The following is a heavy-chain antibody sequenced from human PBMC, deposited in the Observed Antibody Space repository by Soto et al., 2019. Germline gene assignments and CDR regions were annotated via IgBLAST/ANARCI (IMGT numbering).Heavy chain of an antibody. Sequence: ASVKVSFNASGYTFTDCYFHWVRQAPGQGLEWMGWINPKSGGTNIAQRFKGRVNMTRDMSISTAYMELNSLKSDDTAVYYCVRDGLVSSAKYYFDYWGQGTLVTVSS. J-gene: IGHJ4*02. D-gene: IGHD6-13*01. CDR3: VRDGLVSSAKYYFDY. CDR2: INPKSGGT. V-gene: IGHV1-2*02. CDR1: GYTFTDCY.